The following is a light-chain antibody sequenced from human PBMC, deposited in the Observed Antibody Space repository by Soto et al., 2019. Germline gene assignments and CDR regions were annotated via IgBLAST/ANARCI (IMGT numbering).Light chain of an antibody. CDR1: SSDVGAYSY. V-gene: IGLV2-14*01. J-gene: IGLJ1*01. Sequence: QSALTQPASVSGSPGQSITISCTGTSSDVGAYSYLSWYQQHPGKAPKVIIYGVTNRPSGVSSRFSGSKSGNTASLTIYGLQAEDEADYYCSSYTNTDSYVFGTGTKVTVL. CDR3: SSYTNTDSYV. CDR2: GVT.